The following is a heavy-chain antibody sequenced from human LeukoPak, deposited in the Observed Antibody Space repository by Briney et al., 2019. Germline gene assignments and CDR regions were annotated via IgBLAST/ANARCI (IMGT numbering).Heavy chain of an antibody. CDR3: AKVYGIYYDSSGYYFDY. CDR1: GFTFSSYS. J-gene: IGHJ4*02. Sequence: GGSLRLSCAASGFTFSSYSMNWVRQAPGKGLEWVSSISSSSYIYYADSVKGRFTISRDNAKNTLYLQMNSLRAEDTAVYYCAKVYGIYYDSSGYYFDYWGQGTLVTVSS. V-gene: IGHV3-21*01. D-gene: IGHD3-22*01. CDR2: ISSSSYI.